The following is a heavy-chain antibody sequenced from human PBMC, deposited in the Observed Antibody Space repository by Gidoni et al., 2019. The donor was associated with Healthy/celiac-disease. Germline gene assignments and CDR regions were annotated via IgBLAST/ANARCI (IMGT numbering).Heavy chain of an antibody. CDR2: INHSGST. Sequence: QVHLQQWGAGLLKPSETLSLPCAVYGGSFSGYYWSWIRQPPGKGLEWIGEINHSGSTNYNPSLKSRVTISVDTSKNQFSLKLSSVTAADTAVYYCARSSSLDYWGQGTLVTVSS. D-gene: IGHD6-6*01. J-gene: IGHJ4*02. V-gene: IGHV4-34*01. CDR1: GGSFSGYY. CDR3: ARSSSLDY.